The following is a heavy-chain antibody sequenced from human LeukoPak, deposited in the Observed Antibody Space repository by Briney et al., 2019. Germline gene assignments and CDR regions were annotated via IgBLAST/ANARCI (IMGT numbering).Heavy chain of an antibody. CDR1: AFTFSSYA. D-gene: IGHD6-13*01. CDR3: AKSLDYSSSWYVGY. CDR2: ISGSGGST. J-gene: IGHJ4*02. Sequence: GGSLRLSCAASAFTFSSYAMSWVRQAPGKGLEWVSAISGSGGSTYYADSVKGRFTISRDNSKNTLYLQMNSLRAEDTAVYYCAKSLDYSSSWYVGYWGQGTLVTVSS. V-gene: IGHV3-23*01.